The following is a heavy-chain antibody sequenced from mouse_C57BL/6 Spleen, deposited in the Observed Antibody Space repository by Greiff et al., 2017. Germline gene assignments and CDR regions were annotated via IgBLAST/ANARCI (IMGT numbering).Heavy chain of an antibody. CDR2: IYPGDGDT. D-gene: IGHD1-1*01. Sequence: VQLQQSGAELVKPGASVKISCKASGYAFSSYWLNWVKQRPGKGLEWIGQIYPGDGDTNYNGKFKGKATLTADKSSSTAYMQRSSLTSEDSAVYFCAREVFGITRAMDDWGQGTSVTVSS. CDR1: GYAFSSYW. CDR3: AREVFGITRAMDD. V-gene: IGHV1-80*01. J-gene: IGHJ4*01.